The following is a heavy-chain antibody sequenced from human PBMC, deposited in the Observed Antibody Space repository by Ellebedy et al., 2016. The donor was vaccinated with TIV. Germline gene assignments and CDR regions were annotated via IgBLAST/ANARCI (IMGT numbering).Heavy chain of an antibody. Sequence: GESLKISCAASGFTFSSYGMHWVRQAPGKGLEWVAIISLDGSHTYYADSVKGRFTISRDNSKNTLYLDVNSLTTEDTALYYCARGSGHPGYLDFWGQGTLVTVSS. CDR1: GFTFSSYG. V-gene: IGHV3-30*03. D-gene: IGHD2-15*01. CDR3: ARGSGHPGYLDF. CDR2: ISLDGSHT. J-gene: IGHJ4*03.